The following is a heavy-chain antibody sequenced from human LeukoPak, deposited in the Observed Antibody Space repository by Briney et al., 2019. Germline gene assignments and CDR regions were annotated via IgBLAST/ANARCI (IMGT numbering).Heavy chain of an antibody. D-gene: IGHD2-2*01. CDR2: ITQIESI. CDR3: ARRPKTVPAALRCSSFYMDV. V-gene: IGHV4-34*01. Sequence: SETLSLTCAVYGGSFSDYYWTWIRQPPGKGLEWIGEITQIESINYNPSLASRVTMSVDTSKNQFSPKMTSVTAADAAVYFCARRPKTVPAALRCSSFYMDVWGEGTTVTVSS. CDR1: GGSFSDYY. J-gene: IGHJ6*03.